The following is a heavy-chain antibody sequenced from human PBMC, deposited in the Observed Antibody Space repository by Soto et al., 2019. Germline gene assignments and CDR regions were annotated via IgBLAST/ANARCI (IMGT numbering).Heavy chain of an antibody. CDR1: GFTFSSYE. Sequence: GGSLRLSCAASGFTFSSYEMNWVRQAPGKGLEWVSYISSSGSTIYYADSVKGRFTISRDNAKNSLYLQMNSLRAEDTAVYYCAGVGGVGCTNGVCYFDYWGQGTLVTVSS. D-gene: IGHD2-8*01. CDR2: ISSSGSTI. J-gene: IGHJ4*02. V-gene: IGHV3-48*03. CDR3: AGVGGVGCTNGVCYFDY.